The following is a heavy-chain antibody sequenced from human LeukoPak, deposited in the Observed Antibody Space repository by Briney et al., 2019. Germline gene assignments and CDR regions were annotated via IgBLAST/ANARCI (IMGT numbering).Heavy chain of an antibody. CDR2: TNWSGTRT. D-gene: IGHD3-10*01. J-gene: IGHJ5*02. CDR1: GFSFDKYG. V-gene: IGHV3-20*04. Sequence: GGFLRLSCAASGFSFDKYGMSWVRHVPGQGLEWLCGTNWSGTRTGYADSVKGRFTISRDKDKNSVDLEMSSLRAEDTALYYCARDGELLWFGEFGFWFDPWGQGTPVIVSS. CDR3: ARDGELLWFGEFGFWFDP.